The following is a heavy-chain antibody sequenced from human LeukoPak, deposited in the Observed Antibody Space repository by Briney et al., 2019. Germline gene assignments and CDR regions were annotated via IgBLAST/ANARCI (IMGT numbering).Heavy chain of an antibody. Sequence: SETLSLTCTLSGGSISSYYWSWIRQPPGKGLEWIGYIYYSGSTNYNPSLKSRVTISVDTSKNQFSLKLSSVTAADTAVYYCARDYYDSSGYPGFDYWGQGTLVTVSS. J-gene: IGHJ4*02. CDR1: GGSISSYY. D-gene: IGHD3-22*01. CDR3: ARDYYDSSGYPGFDY. V-gene: IGHV4-59*01. CDR2: IYYSGST.